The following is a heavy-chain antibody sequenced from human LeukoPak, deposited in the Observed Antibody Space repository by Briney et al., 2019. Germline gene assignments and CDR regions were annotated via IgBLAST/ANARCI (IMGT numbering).Heavy chain of an antibody. CDR2: IHYSGST. V-gene: IGHV4-39*01. D-gene: IGHD2-2*01. CDR1: GGSIRSSDYY. J-gene: IGHJ5*02. Sequence: SETLSLTCTVSGGSIRSSDYYWAWIRQPPGRGLEWIGTIHYSGSTFYKPPLKSRLTVSADTSRNQFYMKLSSVTAADTAVYYCARAVVPAAVYNWFDPWGQGTLVTVSS. CDR3: ARAVVPAAVYNWFDP.